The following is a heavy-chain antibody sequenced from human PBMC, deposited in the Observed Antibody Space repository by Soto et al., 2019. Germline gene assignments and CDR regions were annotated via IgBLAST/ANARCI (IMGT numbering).Heavy chain of an antibody. Sequence: EVQLLESGGGLVQPGGSLRLSCAASGFTFSSYAMSWVRQAPGKGLEWGSAISGSGGSTYYADSVKGRFTISRDNSKNTLYLQRNSLRAEDTAVYYCAKEAPTQWLTPGVFSDYWGQGTLVTVSS. V-gene: IGHV3-23*01. CDR1: GFTFSSYA. D-gene: IGHD6-19*01. CDR2: ISGSGGST. J-gene: IGHJ4*02. CDR3: AKEAPTQWLTPGVFSDY.